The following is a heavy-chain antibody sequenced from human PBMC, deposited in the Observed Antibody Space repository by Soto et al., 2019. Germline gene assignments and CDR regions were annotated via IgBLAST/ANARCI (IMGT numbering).Heavy chain of an antibody. Sequence: QVQLVQSGAEVKKPGASVKVSCKASGYTFTSYAMHWVRQAPGQRLEWMGWINAGNGNTKYSQKFQGRVTITRDTPASTAYMELSSLRSEDTAVYYCARGPPGGITGSLGWFDPWGQGTLVTVSS. CDR2: INAGNGNT. J-gene: IGHJ5*02. D-gene: IGHD1-20*01. CDR1: GYTFTSYA. CDR3: ARGPPGGITGSLGWFDP. V-gene: IGHV1-3*01.